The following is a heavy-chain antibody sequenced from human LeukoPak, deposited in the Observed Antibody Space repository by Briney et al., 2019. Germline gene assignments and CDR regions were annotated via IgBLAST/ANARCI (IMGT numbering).Heavy chain of an antibody. J-gene: IGHJ5*02. D-gene: IGHD3-10*01. CDR2: IYWDDDK. Sequence: SGPTLVKPTQTLTLTCTFSGFSLSTSGVGVGWIRQPPGKALEWLALIYWDDDKRYSPSLKSRLTITKDTFKNQVVLTMTNMDPVDTATYYCALMEGLTVRGPPYWFDPWGQGTLVTVSS. CDR3: ALMEGLTVRGPPYWFDP. CDR1: GFSLSTSGVG. V-gene: IGHV2-5*02.